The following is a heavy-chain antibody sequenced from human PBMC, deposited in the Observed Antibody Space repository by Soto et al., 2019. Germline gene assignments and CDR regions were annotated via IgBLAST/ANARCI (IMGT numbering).Heavy chain of an antibody. CDR3: ARHVVPAANYFDY. CDR2: IYYSGST. D-gene: IGHD2-2*01. J-gene: IGHJ4*02. CDR1: GGSISNYY. Sequence: SETLSLTCTVSGGSISNYYWSWIRQPPGKGLEWIAYIYYSGSTNYNPSLKSRVTISLDTSKNHFSLKLSSVTAADTAVYYCARHVVPAANYFDYWGEGTLVTVSS. V-gene: IGHV4-59*08.